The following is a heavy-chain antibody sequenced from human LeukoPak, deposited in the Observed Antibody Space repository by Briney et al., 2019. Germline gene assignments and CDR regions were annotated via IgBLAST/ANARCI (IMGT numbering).Heavy chain of an antibody. J-gene: IGHJ4*02. Sequence: SETLSLTCAVYGGSFSGYYWSWIRQPPGKGLEWIGEINHSGSTNYNPSLKSRVTISVDTSKNQFSLKLSSVTAADTAVYYCARGGGRRLLDYWGRGTLVTVSS. CDR3: ARGGGRRLLDY. D-gene: IGHD3-16*01. V-gene: IGHV4-34*01. CDR1: GGSFSGYY. CDR2: INHSGST.